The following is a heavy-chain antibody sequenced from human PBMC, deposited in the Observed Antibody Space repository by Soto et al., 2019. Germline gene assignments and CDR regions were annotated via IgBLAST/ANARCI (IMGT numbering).Heavy chain of an antibody. CDR2: IYHSGT. Sequence: QLQLQESGSGLVKPSQTLSLTCAVSGGSISSGGYSWSWIRQPPGKGLEWIGYIYHSGTYYNPALKSRVTISVDRSKNPFSLKLSSVTAAHTAVYYCARAGGLGAVAVDYWGQGTLVTVSS. CDR3: ARAGGLGAVAVDY. V-gene: IGHV4-30-2*01. CDR1: GGSISSGGYS. D-gene: IGHD6-19*01. J-gene: IGHJ4*02.